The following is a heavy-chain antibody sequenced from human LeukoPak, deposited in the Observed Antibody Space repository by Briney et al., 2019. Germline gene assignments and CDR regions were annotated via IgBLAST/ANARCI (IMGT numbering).Heavy chain of an antibody. CDR2: ISYDGSNK. V-gene: IGHV3-30-3*01. Sequence: GRSLRLSCAAPGFTLSSYAMHWVRQAPGKGLEWVAVISYDGSNKYYADSVKGRFTISRDNSKNTLYLQMNSLRAEDTAVYYCARSDFSGASGSYDYWGQGTLVTVSS. CDR1: GFTLSSYA. D-gene: IGHD1-26*01. CDR3: ARSDFSGASGSYDY. J-gene: IGHJ4*02.